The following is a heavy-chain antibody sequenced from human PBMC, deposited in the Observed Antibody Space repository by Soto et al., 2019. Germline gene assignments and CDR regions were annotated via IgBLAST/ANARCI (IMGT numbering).Heavy chain of an antibody. J-gene: IGHJ5*02. CDR3: AKYQPPEFYP. V-gene: IGHV4-30-4*08. D-gene: IGHD2-2*01. Sequence: ASEALSLTGSVSGASIGRGDDYWTWIRKSPGKGLEWIGYISDSRSTFYNASLRSRLTIELDTSKNHFSLKLNSVTAADTDVYYCAKYQPPEFYPWGKGIPRTVSS. CDR1: GASIGRGDDY. CDR2: ISDSRST.